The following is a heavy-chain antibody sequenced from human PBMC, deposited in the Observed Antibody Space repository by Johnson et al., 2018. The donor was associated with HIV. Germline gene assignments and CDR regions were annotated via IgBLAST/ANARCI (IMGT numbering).Heavy chain of an antibody. Sequence: QVQLVESGGGLVQPGGSLRLSCAASGFTFSSYAMSWVRQAPGKGLEWVAVISFDGNNKYYADFVKGRFSISRDNSKNTLYLQMNSLRAEDTAVYYCAIIWNHTFDIWGQGTMVTVSS. CDR3: AIIWNHTFDI. V-gene: IGHV3-30*14. J-gene: IGHJ3*02. CDR1: GFTFSSYA. D-gene: IGHD1-14*01. CDR2: ISFDGNNK.